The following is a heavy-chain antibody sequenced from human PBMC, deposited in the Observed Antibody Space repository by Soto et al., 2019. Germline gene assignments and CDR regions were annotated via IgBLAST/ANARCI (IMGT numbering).Heavy chain of an antibody. CDR3: ARDTGYFEGMDV. V-gene: IGHV3-30-3*01. CDR2: ISYDGSNK. Sequence: QVQLVESGGGVVQPGRSLRLSCAASGFTFSSYAMHWVRQAPGKGLEWVAVISYDGSNKYYADSVKARFTISRDNSKNTLYLQMNSLRAEDTAVYYCARDTGYFEGMDVWGQGTTVTVSS. D-gene: IGHD3-3*01. J-gene: IGHJ6*02. CDR1: GFTFSSYA.